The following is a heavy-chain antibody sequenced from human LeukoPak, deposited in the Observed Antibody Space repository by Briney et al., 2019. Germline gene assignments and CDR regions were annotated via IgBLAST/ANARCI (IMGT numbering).Heavy chain of an antibody. V-gene: IGHV4-39*01. CDR1: GGSISSSSYY. J-gene: IGHJ4*02. CDR2: IYYSGST. D-gene: IGHD2-8*01. CDR3: ARQGDETNFDY. Sequence: PSETLSLTCTVSGGSISSSSYYWGWIRQPPGKGLEWIGSIYYSGSTYYNPSLKSRVTISVDTSKNQFSLKLSSVTAADTAVYYCARQGDETNFDYWGQGTLVTVSS.